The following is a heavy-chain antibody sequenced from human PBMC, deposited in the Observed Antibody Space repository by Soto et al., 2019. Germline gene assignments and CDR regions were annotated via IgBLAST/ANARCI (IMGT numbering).Heavy chain of an antibody. CDR1: GGSVSSGSYY. CDR2: IYYSGST. D-gene: IGHD6-6*01. Sequence: SETLSLTCTVSGGSVSSGSYYWSWIRQPPGKGLEWIGYIYYSGSTNYNPSLKSRVTISVDTSKNQFSLKLSSVTAADTAVYYCARAIAAQAGYFDYWGQGTLVTV. V-gene: IGHV4-61*01. J-gene: IGHJ4*02. CDR3: ARAIAAQAGYFDY.